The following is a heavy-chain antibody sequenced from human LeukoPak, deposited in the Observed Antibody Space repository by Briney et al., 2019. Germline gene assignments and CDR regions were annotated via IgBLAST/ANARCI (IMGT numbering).Heavy chain of an antibody. CDR1: GGSISSGDYY. J-gene: IGHJ4*02. CDR2: IYYSGST. D-gene: IGHD6-19*01. CDR3: ARVGQGSGWYFDY. Sequence: SQTLSLTCTVSGGSISSGDYYWSWIRQPPGKGLEWIGYIYYSGSTYYNPSLKSRVTISVDTSKNQFSLKLSSVTAADTAVYYCARVGQGSGWYFDYWGQGTLVTVSS. V-gene: IGHV4-30-4*01.